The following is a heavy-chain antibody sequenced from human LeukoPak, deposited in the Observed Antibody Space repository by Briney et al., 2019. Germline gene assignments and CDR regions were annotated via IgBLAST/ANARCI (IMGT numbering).Heavy chain of an antibody. V-gene: IGHV1-18*01. J-gene: IGHJ2*01. Sequence: ASAKVSCKASGYTFTSYGISWVRQAPGQGLEWMGWISAYNGNTNYAQKLQGRVTMTTDTSTSTAYMELRSLRSDDTAVYYCARAPSHSSSWLSDWYFDLWGRGTLVTVSS. CDR3: ARAPSHSSSWLSDWYFDL. CDR1: GYTFTSYG. CDR2: ISAYNGNT. D-gene: IGHD6-13*01.